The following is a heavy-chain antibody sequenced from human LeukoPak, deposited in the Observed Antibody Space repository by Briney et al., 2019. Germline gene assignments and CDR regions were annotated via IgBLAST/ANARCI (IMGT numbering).Heavy chain of an antibody. J-gene: IGHJ4*02. D-gene: IGHD6-19*01. CDR2: IYSGGST. V-gene: IGHV3-53*01. CDR1: GLTVSTNY. CDR3: ARDADRGWYPY. Sequence: PGGSLRLSCAASGLTVSTNYMSWVRQAPGKGLEWVSVIYSGGSTYYADPVKGRFTISRDTSKNTLYLQMDSLRAEDTAVYYCARDADRGWYPYWGQGTLVIVSS.